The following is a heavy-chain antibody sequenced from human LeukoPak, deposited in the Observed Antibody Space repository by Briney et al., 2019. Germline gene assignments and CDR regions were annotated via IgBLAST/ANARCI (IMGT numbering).Heavy chain of an antibody. CDR1: GGSISSYY. V-gene: IGHV4-59*12. Sequence: SETLSLTCTVSGGSISSYYWSWIRQPPGKGLEWIGYIYYSGSTYYNPSLKSRVTISVDTSKNQFSLKLSSVTAADTAVYYCARATEPTMVRGVIAWFDPWGQGTLVTVSS. CDR2: IYYSGST. J-gene: IGHJ5*02. CDR3: ARATEPTMVRGVIAWFDP. D-gene: IGHD3-10*01.